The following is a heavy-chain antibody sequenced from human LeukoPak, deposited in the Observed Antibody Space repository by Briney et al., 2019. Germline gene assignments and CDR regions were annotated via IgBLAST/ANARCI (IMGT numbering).Heavy chain of an antibody. CDR1: GFTFDDYA. D-gene: IGHD2-15*01. CDR3: AKGGYCSGGSCYSYFDY. V-gene: IGHV3-43*02. Sequence: GGSLSLSCAASGFTFDDYAMHWVRQAPGKGLEWVSLISGDGGSTYYADSVEGRFTISRDNSKNSLYLQMNSLRTEDTALYCCAKGGYCSGGSCYSYFDYWGQGTLVTVSS. CDR2: ISGDGGST. J-gene: IGHJ4*02.